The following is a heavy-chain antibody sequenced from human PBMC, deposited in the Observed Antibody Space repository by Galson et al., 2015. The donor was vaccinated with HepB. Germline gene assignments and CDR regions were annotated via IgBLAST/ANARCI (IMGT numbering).Heavy chain of an antibody. Sequence: SVKVSCKASGYDFNKYGLSWVRQAPGQGLEWMGWVSGYDGSANYAPKFQGRVTMTTQKSTGTAFMEMRRLRSDDTAVYYCAWDSSLELHLNNYYSYGMDVWGRGTAVLVS. D-gene: IGHD3-10*01. CDR2: VSGYDGSA. CDR1: GYDFNKYG. J-gene: IGHJ6*02. CDR3: AWDSSLELHLNNYYSYGMDV. V-gene: IGHV1-18*01.